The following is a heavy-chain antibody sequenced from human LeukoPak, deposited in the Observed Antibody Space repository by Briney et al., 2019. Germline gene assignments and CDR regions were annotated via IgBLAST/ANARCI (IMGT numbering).Heavy chain of an antibody. D-gene: IGHD1-26*01. CDR2: IGQDGREK. CDR3: ARDDTTGKYYFDY. J-gene: IGHJ4*02. CDR1: GFTFSDYW. V-gene: IGHV3-7*01. Sequence: GGSLRLSCAAAGFTFSDYWMSWVRQAPGKGLGWVANIGQDGREKYYVDSVKGRFTISRDNAKNSVYLQMNSLRAEDTAIYYCARDDTTGKYYFDYWGLGIQVTVSS.